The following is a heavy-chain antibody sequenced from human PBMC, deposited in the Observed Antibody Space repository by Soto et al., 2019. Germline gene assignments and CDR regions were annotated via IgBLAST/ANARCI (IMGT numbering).Heavy chain of an antibody. CDR2: INPSGGST. V-gene: IGHV1-46*01. J-gene: IGHJ4*02. D-gene: IGHD3-22*01. Sequence: ASVKVACKASGYTITSYYMHWVRQTPGQGLEWMGIINPSGGSTSYAQKFQGRVTMTRDTSTSTVYMELSSLRSEDTAVYYCARDGPPIRSYYDSSGYPSNDYWGQGTLVTVSS. CDR3: ARDGPPIRSYYDSSGYPSNDY. CDR1: GYTITSYY.